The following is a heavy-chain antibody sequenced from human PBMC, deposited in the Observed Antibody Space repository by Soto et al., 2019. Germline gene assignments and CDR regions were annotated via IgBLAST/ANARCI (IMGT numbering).Heavy chain of an antibody. Sequence: SETLSLTCTVSGGSINNYYWTWFRQPPGKALEWIGYIYGSGSTNYNPSLKSRVTMSVDTSKNQFSLKLTSVTAADTAVYYCGKRTDIGNWLDAWGQGTLVTVSS. J-gene: IGHJ5*02. CDR3: GKRTDIGNWLDA. D-gene: IGHD1-1*01. CDR2: IYGSGST. CDR1: GGSINNYY. V-gene: IGHV4-59*01.